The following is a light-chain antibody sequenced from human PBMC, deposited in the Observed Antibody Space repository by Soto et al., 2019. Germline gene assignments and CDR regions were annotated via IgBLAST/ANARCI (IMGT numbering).Light chain of an antibody. V-gene: IGLV1-40*01. CDR3: QSYDSSLSGYV. CDR1: SSNIGAGFD. J-gene: IGLJ1*01. CDR2: TNN. Sequence: QSVLPQPPSVSGAPGQRVTISFTGSSSNIGAGFDVHWYQQLQGAGPKLLIFTNNIRPSGVPGRFSGSKSGISASMAITGLQAEDEADYYCQSYDSSLSGYVFGTGTKLTVL.